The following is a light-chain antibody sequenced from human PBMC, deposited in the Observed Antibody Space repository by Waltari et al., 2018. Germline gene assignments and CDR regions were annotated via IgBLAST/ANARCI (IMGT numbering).Light chain of an antibody. CDR1: SSDVGTYNY. J-gene: IGLJ2*01. V-gene: IGLV2-14*03. CDR2: DVS. Sequence: QSALTQPASVSGSPGQSLTISCTRTSSDVGTYNYVSRYQQHPGKAPKLMIFDVSIGPSGVSNRFSGSKSGNTASLTISGLQAEDEADYYCSSYISSSTLELFGGGTSLTVL. CDR3: SSYISSSTLEL.